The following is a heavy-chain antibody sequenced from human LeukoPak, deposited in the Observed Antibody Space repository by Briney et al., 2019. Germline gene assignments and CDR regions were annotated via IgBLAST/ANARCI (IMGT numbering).Heavy chain of an antibody. CDR2: IYTSGST. J-gene: IGHJ4*02. Sequence: SETLSLTCTVSGGSISSYYWSWIRQPAGKGLEWIGRIYTSGSTNYNPSLKSRVTMSVDTSKNQFSLKLSSVTAADTAVYYCARDMPLGLVVVPHDYWGQGTQVTVSS. V-gene: IGHV4-4*07. CDR3: ARDMPLGLVVVPHDY. D-gene: IGHD2-2*01. CDR1: GGSISSYY.